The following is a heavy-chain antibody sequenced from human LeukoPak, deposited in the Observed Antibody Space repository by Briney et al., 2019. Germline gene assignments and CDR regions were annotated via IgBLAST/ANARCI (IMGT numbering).Heavy chain of an antibody. J-gene: IGHJ4*02. D-gene: IGHD6-13*01. CDR3: ARVRGIAAAGTGDFDY. CDR1: GGSISSGGSY. V-gene: IGHV4-31*03. CDR2: IYDSGST. Sequence: SQTLSLTCTVSGGSISSGGSYWSWIRQHPGKGLEWIGYIYDSGSTYYNPSLNSRVTISVDTTKNPFSLKLRSLPPSDTDSYYCARVRGIAAAGTGDFDYWGQGTLVTVSA.